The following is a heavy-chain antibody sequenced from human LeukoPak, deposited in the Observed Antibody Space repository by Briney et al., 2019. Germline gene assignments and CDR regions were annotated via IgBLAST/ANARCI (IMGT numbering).Heavy chain of an antibody. V-gene: IGHV4-59*12. CDR2: IYYSGST. CDR3: ARGRDGYNPTADY. D-gene: IGHD5-24*01. Sequence: SETLSLTCTVSGGSISSYYWSWIRQPPGKGLEWIGYIYYSGSTNYNPSLKSRVTISVDTSKNQFSLKLSSVTAAVAAVYYCARGRDGYNPTADYWGQGTLVTVSS. CDR1: GGSISSYY. J-gene: IGHJ4*02.